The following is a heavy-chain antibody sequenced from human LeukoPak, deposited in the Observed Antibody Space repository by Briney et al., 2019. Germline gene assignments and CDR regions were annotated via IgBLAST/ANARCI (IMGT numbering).Heavy chain of an antibody. CDR3: AREASRWLDDRYFDY. J-gene: IGHJ4*02. Sequence: PGGSLRLSCAASGFTFGSYGMHWVRQAPGKGLEWVAVISYDGSNKYYADSVKGRFTISRDNSKNTLYLQMNSLRAEDTAVYYCAREASRWLDDRYFDYWGQGTLVTVSS. D-gene: IGHD6-19*01. CDR1: GFTFGSYG. V-gene: IGHV3-30*03. CDR2: ISYDGSNK.